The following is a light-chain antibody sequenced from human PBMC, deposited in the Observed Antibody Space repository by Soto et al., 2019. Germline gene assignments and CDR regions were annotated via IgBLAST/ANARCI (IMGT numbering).Light chain of an antibody. J-gene: IGKJ5*01. CDR3: QQVNSYLIT. Sequence: AIRMTQSPSSFSASTGDRVTITCRASQGISSYLAWYQQKPGKAPKLLIYAASTLQSGVPSRFSGSGSGTEFTLTISSLQPEDFATYYCQQVNSYLITFGQGTRLEIK. CDR2: AAS. V-gene: IGKV1-8*01. CDR1: QGISSY.